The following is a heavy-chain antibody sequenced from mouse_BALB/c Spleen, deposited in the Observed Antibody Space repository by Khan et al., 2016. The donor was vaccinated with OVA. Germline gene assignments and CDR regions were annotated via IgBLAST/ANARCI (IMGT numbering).Heavy chain of an antibody. CDR1: GFTFSDYY. CDR3: ARGDYGDGFAY. CDR2: IRKKASGYTT. D-gene: IGHD1-2*01. Sequence: EVELVESGGGLVEPGGSLRLSCATSGFTFSDYYMSWVRQPPGKALEWLGFIRKKASGYTTEYSASVKGRFTISRDNSQSILYLQMNSLRAEDSATYYCARGDYGDGFAYWGQGTLVTVSA. V-gene: IGHV7-3*02. J-gene: IGHJ3*01.